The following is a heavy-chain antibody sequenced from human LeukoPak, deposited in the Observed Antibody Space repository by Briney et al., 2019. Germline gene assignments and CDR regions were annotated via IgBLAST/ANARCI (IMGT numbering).Heavy chain of an antibody. Sequence: GRSLRLSCAASGFTFSKHGMNWVRQAPGKGLEWVSYISDSSSRILYADSVKGRFTISRDNSKNSVYLQMNSLRAEDTAVYYCARSQYDSSSPDYWGQGTLVTVSS. CDR2: ISDSSSRI. CDR3: ARSQYDSSSPDY. CDR1: GFTFSKHG. J-gene: IGHJ4*02. V-gene: IGHV3-48*04. D-gene: IGHD3-22*01.